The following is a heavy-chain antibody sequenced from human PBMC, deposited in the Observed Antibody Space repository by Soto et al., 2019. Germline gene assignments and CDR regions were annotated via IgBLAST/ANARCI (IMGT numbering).Heavy chain of an antibody. J-gene: IGHJ3*01. CDR2: INPKTGAT. CDR1: GYTFSGQY. Sequence: QVQLVQSGAEVKKPGASVKVSCTTSGYTFSGQYINWVRQAPGQGLEWMGWINPKTGATNYARDFQDWVTMTSDTSMTTLYLELTSLTSDHTAVYYCAREEIGIFDFWGQGTMVTVSS. V-gene: IGHV1-2*04. CDR3: AREEIGIFDF.